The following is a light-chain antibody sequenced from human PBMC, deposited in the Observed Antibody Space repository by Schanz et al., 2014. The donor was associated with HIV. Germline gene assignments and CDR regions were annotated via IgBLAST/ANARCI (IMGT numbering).Light chain of an antibody. CDR1: QTVSNN. J-gene: IGKJ3*01. CDR3: QQYNNWPRT. V-gene: IGKV3-15*01. Sequence: EIVMTQSPGTLSVSPGERATLSCRASQTVSNNLAWYQQKPGQAPRLLIYGASTRVTGIPARFSGSGSGTEFTLTISSLQSEDFAVYYCQQYNNWPRTFGPGTTVDIK. CDR2: GAS.